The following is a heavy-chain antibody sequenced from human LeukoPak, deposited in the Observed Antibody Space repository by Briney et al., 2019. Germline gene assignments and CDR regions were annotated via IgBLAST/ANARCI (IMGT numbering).Heavy chain of an antibody. V-gene: IGHV4-59*01. CDR3: ARGYDFWSGQNWFDP. CDR1: GGSFSGYY. CDR2: IYYSGST. Sequence: SGTLSLTCAVYGGSFSGYYWSWIRQPPGKGLEWIGFIYYSGSTNYNPSLKSRVTMSLDTSENQFSLKLTSVIAADTAVYYCARGYDFWSGQNWFDPWGQGTLVTVSS. J-gene: IGHJ5*02. D-gene: IGHD3-3*01.